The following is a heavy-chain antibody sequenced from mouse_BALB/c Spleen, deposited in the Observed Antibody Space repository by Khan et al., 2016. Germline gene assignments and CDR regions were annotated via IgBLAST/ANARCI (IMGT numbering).Heavy chain of an antibody. Sequence: EVQLQETGPGLVKPSQSLSLTCTVTGYSITSDYAWNWIRQFPGNKLEWMGYISYSGSTSYNPSRKSRISITRDTSKNHFFLQLNSVTTEDTATYYCARTADTLYYAMDYWGQGTSVTVSS. V-gene: IGHV3-2*02. CDR1: GYSITSDYA. CDR2: ISYSGST. D-gene: IGHD1-2*01. J-gene: IGHJ4*01. CDR3: ARTADTLYYAMDY.